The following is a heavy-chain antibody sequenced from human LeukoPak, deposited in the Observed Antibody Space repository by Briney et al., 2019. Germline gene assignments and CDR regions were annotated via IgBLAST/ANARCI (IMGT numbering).Heavy chain of an antibody. CDR1: GGSISSGSYY. V-gene: IGHV4-61*02. J-gene: IGHJ3*02. CDR2: IYTSGST. D-gene: IGHD1-26*01. Sequence: SETLSLTCTVSGGSISSGSYYWSWIRQPAGKGLEWIGRIYTSGSTNHNPSLKSRVTISVDTSKNQFSLKLSSVTAADTAVYYCARGRGSYSGSYFGAFDIWGQGTMVTVSS. CDR3: ARGRGSYSGSYFGAFDI.